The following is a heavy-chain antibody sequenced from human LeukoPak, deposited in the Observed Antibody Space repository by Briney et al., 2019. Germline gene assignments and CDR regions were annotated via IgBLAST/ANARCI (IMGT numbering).Heavy chain of an antibody. Sequence: GGSLRLSCAASGFTVSSNYMSWVRQAPGKGLEWVSAISGSGGSTYYADSVKGRFTISRDNSKNTLYLQMNSLRAEDTAVYYCAKDHEVDYYGSGSYYDYWGQGTLVTVSS. CDR1: GFTVSSNY. CDR2: ISGSGGST. CDR3: AKDHEVDYYGSGSYYDY. V-gene: IGHV3-23*01. J-gene: IGHJ4*02. D-gene: IGHD3-10*01.